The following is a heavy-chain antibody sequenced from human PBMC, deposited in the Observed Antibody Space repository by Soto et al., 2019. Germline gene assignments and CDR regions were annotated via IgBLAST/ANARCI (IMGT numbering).Heavy chain of an antibody. CDR1: GGTFSSYA. Sequence: SVKVSCKASGGTFSSYAISWVRQAPGQGLEWMGGIIPIFGTANYAQKFQGRVTITADESTSTAYMELSSLRSEDTAVYYCARQPGDSSGSGHWGQGTLVTVSS. V-gene: IGHV1-69*13. J-gene: IGHJ4*02. CDR3: ARQPGDSSGSGH. D-gene: IGHD3-22*01. CDR2: IIPIFGTA.